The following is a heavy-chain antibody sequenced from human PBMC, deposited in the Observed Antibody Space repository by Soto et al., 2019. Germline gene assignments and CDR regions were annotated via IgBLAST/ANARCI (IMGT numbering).Heavy chain of an antibody. CDR2: ISGSGGST. CDR3: AKDFGVRGSTAVCYFDY. D-gene: IGHD3-10*01. Sequence: GGSLRLSCAASGFTFSSYAMSWVRQAPGKGLEWVSAISGSGGSTYYADSVKGRFTISRDNSKNTLYLQMNSLRAEDTAVYYCAKDFGVRGSTAVCYFDYWGQGTLVTVSS. CDR1: GFTFSSYA. J-gene: IGHJ4*02. V-gene: IGHV3-23*01.